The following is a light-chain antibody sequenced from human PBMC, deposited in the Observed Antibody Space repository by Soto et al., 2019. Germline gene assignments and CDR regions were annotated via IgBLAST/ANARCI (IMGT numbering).Light chain of an antibody. CDR2: DAS. CDR3: QQRAAWPWT. Sequence: EILLTQSPSTLPLSPGERATLSCRASQSVSPYLAWYQQKPGQAPRLLIYDASNRATGIPARFSGSGSGADSTLTISSLEPEDFEIYYCQQRAAWPWTFGQGTKVDIK. J-gene: IGKJ1*01. CDR1: QSVSPY. V-gene: IGKV3-11*01.